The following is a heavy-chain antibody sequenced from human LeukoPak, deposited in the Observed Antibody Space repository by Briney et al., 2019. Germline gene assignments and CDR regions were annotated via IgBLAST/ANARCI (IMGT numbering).Heavy chain of an antibody. CDR2: INEDGSTT. CDR1: GVTFSSYW. CDR3: VRDLGGRSGH. D-gene: IGHD1-26*01. Sequence: GGSLRLSCAASGVTFSSYWMHWVRQAPGKGLVWVSRINEDGSTTNYADSVKGRSTIFRDNAKNTLYLQMNSLRAEDTAVYYCVRDLGGRSGHWGQGTLVTVSS. J-gene: IGHJ4*02. V-gene: IGHV3-74*01.